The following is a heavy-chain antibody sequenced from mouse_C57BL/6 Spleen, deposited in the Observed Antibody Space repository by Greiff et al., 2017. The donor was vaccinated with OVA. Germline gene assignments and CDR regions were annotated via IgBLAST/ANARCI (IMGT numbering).Heavy chain of an antibody. CDR3: ALIYDDYGGYFDY. CDR2: INPSSGYT. D-gene: IGHD2-4*01. CDR1: GYTFTSYW. Sequence: VQLQQSGAELAKPGASVKLSCKASGYTFTSYWMHWVKQRPGQGLEWIGYINPSSGYTKYNQKFKDKATLTADKSSSTAYMQLISLTYEDSAVYYCALIYDDYGGYFDYWGQGTTLTVSS. J-gene: IGHJ2*01. V-gene: IGHV1-7*01.